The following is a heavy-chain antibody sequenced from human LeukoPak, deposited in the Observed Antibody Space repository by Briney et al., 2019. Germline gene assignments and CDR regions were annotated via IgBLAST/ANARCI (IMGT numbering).Heavy chain of an antibody. J-gene: IGHJ5*02. CDR1: GFTFSSYA. CDR3: ARDHNYDILTGYSDNWFDP. V-gene: IGHV3-30-3*01. D-gene: IGHD3-9*01. CDR2: ISYDGSNK. Sequence: PGGSLRLSCAASGFTFSSYAMHWVRQAPGKGLEWVAVISYDGSNKYYADSVKGRFTISRHNSKNTLYLQMNSLRAEDTAVYYCARDHNYDILTGYSDNWFDPWGQGTLVTVSS.